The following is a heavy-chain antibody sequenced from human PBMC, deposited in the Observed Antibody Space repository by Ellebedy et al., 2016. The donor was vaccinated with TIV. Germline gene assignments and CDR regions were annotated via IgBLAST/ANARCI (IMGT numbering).Heavy chain of an antibody. V-gene: IGHV3-30*04. CDR2: ITYDGNQK. Sequence: GGSLRLXCAASKFTFSTYAIHWVRQAPGKGLEWVAVITYDGNQKYYADSVKGRFTISRDNSKNTLYLQMKSLRPEDTAVYYCARDGPFLGSNAFDYWGQGTLVTVSS. J-gene: IGHJ4*02. D-gene: IGHD2/OR15-2a*01. CDR1: KFTFSTYA. CDR3: ARDGPFLGSNAFDY.